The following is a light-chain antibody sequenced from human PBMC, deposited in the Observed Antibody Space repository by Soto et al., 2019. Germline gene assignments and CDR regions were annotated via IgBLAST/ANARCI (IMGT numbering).Light chain of an antibody. CDR1: QDIRND. CDR3: LHDFYYPLS. Sequence: AIQMTQSPSSLSASLGDRVTITCRASQDIRNDLGWYQQKPGRAPKLLIFAASSLQSGVPSRFSGSGSGTDFTLTISSLQPEDFATYYCLHDFYYPLSFGGGTKVEIK. CDR2: AAS. V-gene: IGKV1-6*01. J-gene: IGKJ4*01.